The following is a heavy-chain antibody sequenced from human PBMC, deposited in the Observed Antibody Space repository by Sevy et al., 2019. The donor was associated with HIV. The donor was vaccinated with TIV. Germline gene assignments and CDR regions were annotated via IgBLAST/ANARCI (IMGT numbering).Heavy chain of an antibody. D-gene: IGHD3-22*01. J-gene: IGHJ4*02. CDR1: RYSFTAYY. CDR3: ARGPDYYDSSGYYYQ. Sequence: ASVKVSCKTSRYSFTAYYIHWVRQAPGQGLEWMGWINPNSGGSGGTNYAQKFQGRVTMTSDTSIITAYMELTRLRSDDTAVYYCARGPDYYDSSGYYYQWGQGTLVTVSS. CDR2: INPNSGGSGGT. V-gene: IGHV1-2*02.